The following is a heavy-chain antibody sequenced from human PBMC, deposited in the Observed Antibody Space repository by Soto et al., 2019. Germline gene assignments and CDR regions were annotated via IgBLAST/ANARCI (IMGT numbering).Heavy chain of an antibody. CDR2: IYYSGST. CDR3: ARHLRGRGTPGDYYGMDV. D-gene: IGHD3-16*01. J-gene: IGHJ6*02. V-gene: IGHV4-39*01. Sequence: XGTLSLTCTVSGGSISSSSYYGGWIRQPPGKGLEWIGSIYYSGSTYYNPSLKSRVTISVDTSKNQFSLKLSSVTAADTAVYYCARHLRGRGTPGDYYGMDVWGQGTTVTVSS. CDR1: GGSISSSSYY.